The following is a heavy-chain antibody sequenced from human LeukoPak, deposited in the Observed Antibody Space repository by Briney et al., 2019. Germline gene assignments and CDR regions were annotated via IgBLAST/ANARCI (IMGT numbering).Heavy chain of an antibody. CDR3: AREPDA. V-gene: IGHV4-39*07. J-gene: IGHJ5*02. CDR2: VHHTGRA. CDR1: GDSISGSNYH. Sequence: SETLSLTCTVSGDSISGSNYHWGWIRQPPGRGLEWLGTVHHTGRAFYNPSLRGRTTVSVDTSKNEFSLKLTSVTAADTAVYYCAREPDAWGQGILVIVSS.